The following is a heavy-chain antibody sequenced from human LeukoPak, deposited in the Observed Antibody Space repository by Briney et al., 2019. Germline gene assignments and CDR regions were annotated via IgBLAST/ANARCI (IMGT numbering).Heavy chain of an antibody. CDR3: ARLPSYYHSSGYSY. D-gene: IGHD3-22*01. CDR2: IYHIGST. Sequence: PSETLSLTCAVSGYSISSGYYWGWIRQPPGNGLEWIGSIYHIGSTYYNPALKIQVPISVDPSKNQFSLKLSSVTAPDTAVQYCARLPSYYHSSGYSYWGQGTLVTVSS. J-gene: IGHJ4*02. V-gene: IGHV4-38-2*01. CDR1: GYSISSGYY.